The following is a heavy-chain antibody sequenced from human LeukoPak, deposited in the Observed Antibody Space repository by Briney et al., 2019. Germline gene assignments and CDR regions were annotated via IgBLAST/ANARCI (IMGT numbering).Heavy chain of an antibody. V-gene: IGHV4-38-2*02. Sequence: KPSETLSLTCAVSGYSISSGYYWGWIRQPPGKGLEWIGSIYHSGSTYYNPSLKSRVTISVDTSKNQFSLKLSSVTAADTAVYYCARERIVLMVYASGHGYYYMDVWGKGTTVTVSS. J-gene: IGHJ6*03. CDR2: IYHSGST. CDR3: ARERIVLMVYASGHGYYYMDV. CDR1: GYSISSGYY. D-gene: IGHD2-8*01.